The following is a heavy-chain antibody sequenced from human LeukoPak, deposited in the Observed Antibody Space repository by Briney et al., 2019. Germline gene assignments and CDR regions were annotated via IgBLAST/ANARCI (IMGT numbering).Heavy chain of an antibody. D-gene: IGHD5-12*01. V-gene: IGHV5-51*01. CDR2: IYPGDSDT. J-gene: IGHJ4*02. CDR3: GVLGGGYDLFIDY. Sequence: GESLKISCKGSGYSFTSYWIGWVRQMPGKGLEWMGIIYPGDSDTRYSPSFQGQRTISADKSTSTAYLQWSSLKASDTAMYYCGVLGGGYDLFIDYWGQGTLVTVSS. CDR1: GYSFTSYW.